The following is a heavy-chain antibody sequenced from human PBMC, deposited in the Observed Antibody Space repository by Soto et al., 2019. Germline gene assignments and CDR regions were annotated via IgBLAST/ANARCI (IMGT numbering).Heavy chain of an antibody. CDR1: GFTFSSYS. Sequence: GGSLRLSCAASGFTFSSYSMNWVRQAPGKGLEWVSSISSSSSYIYYADSVKGRFTISRDNAKNSLYLQMNSLRAEDTAVYYCAREDKVGSSSEFMYYYYYYMDVWGKGTTVTVSS. D-gene: IGHD6-6*01. CDR2: ISSSSSYI. CDR3: AREDKVGSSSEFMYYYYYYMDV. V-gene: IGHV3-21*01. J-gene: IGHJ6*03.